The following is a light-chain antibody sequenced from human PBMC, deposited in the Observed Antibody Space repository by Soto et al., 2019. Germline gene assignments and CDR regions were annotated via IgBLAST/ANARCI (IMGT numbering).Light chain of an antibody. V-gene: IGLV2-14*01. Sequence: QSALTQPVSVSGSPGQSITISCTGTSSDVGGYNYVSWYQQHPGKAPKLMIYDVSNRPSGVSNRFSGSKSGNTASLTISGLQAEDEADYYCSSYTSSSTLCVFGTGTKLTVL. CDR3: SSYTSSSTLCV. CDR2: DVS. J-gene: IGLJ1*01. CDR1: SSDVGGYNY.